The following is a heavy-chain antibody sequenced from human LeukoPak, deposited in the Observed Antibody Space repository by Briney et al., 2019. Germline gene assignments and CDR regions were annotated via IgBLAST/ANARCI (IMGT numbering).Heavy chain of an antibody. CDR3: AAVEGLVGATYYFDY. D-gene: IGHD1-26*01. J-gene: IGHJ4*02. CDR1: GYTLTELS. CDR2: FDPEDGET. V-gene: IGHV1-24*01. Sequence: ASVKVSCKVSGYTLTELSMHWVRQAPGKGLEWMGGFDPEDGETIYAQKSQGRVTMTEDTSTDTAYMELSSLRSEDTAVYYCAAVEGLVGATYYFDYWGQGTLVTVSS.